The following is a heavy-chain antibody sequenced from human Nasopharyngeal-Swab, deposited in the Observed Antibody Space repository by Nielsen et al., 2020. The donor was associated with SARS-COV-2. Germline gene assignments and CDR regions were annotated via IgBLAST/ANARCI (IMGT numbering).Heavy chain of an antibody. CDR1: GGSISSSSYY. CDR2: IYYSGST. D-gene: IGHD3-10*01. J-gene: IGHJ5*02. CDR3: ARLLWFGELCWFDP. V-gene: IGHV4-39*01. Sequence: SETLSLTCTVSGGSISSSSYYWGWIRQPPGKGLEWIGSIYYSGSTYYNPSLKSRVTISVDTSTNQFSLKLSSVTAADTAVYYCARLLWFGELCWFDPWGQGTLVTVSS.